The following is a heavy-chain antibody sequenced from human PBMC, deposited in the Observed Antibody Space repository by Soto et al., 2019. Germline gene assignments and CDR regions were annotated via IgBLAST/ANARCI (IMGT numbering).Heavy chain of an antibody. CDR1: GITFINAW. Sequence: EVQLVEAGGDLVKPGGYLRLSCVASGITFINAWMSWVHQAPGKGLEWVGRIKNRADGGTTDYAAPVRGRFTISRDDSKNTLFLHMNILEAEDTAIYYCTTDPGDYEDFWGQGTLVTVSS. D-gene: IGHD4-17*01. V-gene: IGHV3-15*01. J-gene: IGHJ4*02. CDR2: IKNRADGGTT. CDR3: TTDPGDYEDF.